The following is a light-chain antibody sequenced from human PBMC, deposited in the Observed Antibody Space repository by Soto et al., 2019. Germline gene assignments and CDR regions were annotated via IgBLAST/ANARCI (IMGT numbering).Light chain of an antibody. J-gene: IGKJ1*01. CDR2: KTS. V-gene: IGKV2-30*02. Sequence: EVVMTQAPLSLPVTLGHPASISCRSNQRLVHPDGNIYLSWFQQRPGQSQMRLIYKTSNRASWVPNRFSCSGSGTDFTLTISRVEAEDVAVYYCMQAKPLPWTFGQGTNLEIK. CDR1: QRLVHPDGNIY. CDR3: MQAKPLPWT.